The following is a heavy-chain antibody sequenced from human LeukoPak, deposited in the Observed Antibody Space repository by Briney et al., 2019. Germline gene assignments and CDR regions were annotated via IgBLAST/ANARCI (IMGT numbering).Heavy chain of an antibody. CDR2: ISYDGSNK. Sequence: GGSLRLSCAASGFTFSSYGMHWVRQAPGKGLEWVAVISYDGSNKYYADSVKGRFTISRDISKNTLYLQMNSLRAGDTAVYYCARGPCSGSYCFPSHYYYYGMDVWGQGTTVTVSS. CDR3: ARGPCSGSYCFPSHYYYYGMDV. D-gene: IGHD3-10*02. J-gene: IGHJ6*02. CDR1: GFTFSSYG. V-gene: IGHV3-30*03.